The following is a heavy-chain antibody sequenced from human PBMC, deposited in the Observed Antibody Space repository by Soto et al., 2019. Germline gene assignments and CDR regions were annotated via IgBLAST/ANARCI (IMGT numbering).Heavy chain of an antibody. D-gene: IGHD5-12*01. CDR3: ARGADGYNLY. CDR2: IYHSGST. J-gene: IGHJ4*02. CDR1: VVSISSSNR. Sequence: SETLSLTCAVSVVSISSSNRRCCVRPPPGEGLGWIGEIYHSGSTNYNPSLKSRVTISVDKSKNQFSLKLSSVTAADTAVYYCARGADGYNLYWGQGTLVTVSS. V-gene: IGHV4-4*02.